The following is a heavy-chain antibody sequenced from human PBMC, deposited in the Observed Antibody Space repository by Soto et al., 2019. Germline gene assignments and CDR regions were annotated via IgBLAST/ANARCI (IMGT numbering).Heavy chain of an antibody. D-gene: IGHD2-21*02. J-gene: IGHJ5*02. V-gene: IGHV3-23*01. CDR2: ISADGFTI. CDR3: VGSAYCRGDCYWQFDH. Sequence: EGQVLESGGGLVQPGGSLRLTCAASGFTFTSYALSWVRQSPGKGLEWVSTISADGFTIDYAHSVKGRFTISRDNSKNTLFLQMNSLRAEDTAMYFCVGSAYCRGDCYWQFDHWGLGTLVTVSS. CDR1: GFTFTSYA.